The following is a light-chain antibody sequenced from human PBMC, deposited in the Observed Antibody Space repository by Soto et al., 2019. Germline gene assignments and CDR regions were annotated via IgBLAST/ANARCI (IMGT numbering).Light chain of an antibody. CDR3: KKYYRAAFT. J-gene: IGKJ3*01. Sequence: DIQMTQFPSSLSASVGDRVTITCRASQAIDGYVAWYQQRPGKVPRLLIYHPSPFQPGVPSRLSGGGSGTDYTLTISSLQPEDGASLCCKKYYRAAFTGGPGPRV. V-gene: IGKV1-27*01. CDR2: HPS. CDR1: QAIDGY.